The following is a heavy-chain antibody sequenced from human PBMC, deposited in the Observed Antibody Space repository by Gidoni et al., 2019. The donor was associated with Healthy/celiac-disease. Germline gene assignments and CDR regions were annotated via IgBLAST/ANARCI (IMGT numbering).Heavy chain of an antibody. CDR2: ISYDGSNK. CDR3: ARVEEGDYGSNWFDP. Sequence: QVQLVESGGGVVQPGRSLRLSCAASGFTFRSSAMHWVREAPGKGLEWVAVISYDGSNKYYADSVKGRFTISRDNSKNTLYLQMNSLRAEDTAVYYCARVEEGDYGSNWFDPWGQGTLVTVSS. J-gene: IGHJ5*02. CDR1: GFTFRSSA. D-gene: IGHD4-17*01. V-gene: IGHV3-30*04.